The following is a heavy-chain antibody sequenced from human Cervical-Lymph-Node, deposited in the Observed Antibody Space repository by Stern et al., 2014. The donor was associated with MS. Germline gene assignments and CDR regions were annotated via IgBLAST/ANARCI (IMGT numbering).Heavy chain of an antibody. J-gene: IGHJ6*02. V-gene: IGHV4-34*01. CDR1: GGSFSGYY. CDR2: INHSGSP. Sequence: QVQLQQWGAGLLKPSETLSLTCAVYGGSFSGYYWRWIRQPPGKGLEWIGEINHSGSPNYNPSLKSRVTISVDTSKTQFSLKLSSVTAADTAVYYCARGVTDYYYYGMDVWGQGTTVTVSS. CDR3: ARGVTDYYYYGMDV.